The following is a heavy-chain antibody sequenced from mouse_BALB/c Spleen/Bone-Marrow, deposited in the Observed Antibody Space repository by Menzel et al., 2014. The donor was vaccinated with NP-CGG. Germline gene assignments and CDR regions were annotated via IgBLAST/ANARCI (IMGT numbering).Heavy chain of an antibody. CDR3: ARSGYSAMDY. J-gene: IGHJ4*01. CDR1: GYAFSSYW. CDR2: IYPGDGDT. V-gene: IGHV1-80*01. D-gene: IGHD1-3*01. Sequence: VQLQQSGAELVRPGSSVKISCKPSGYAFSSYWVNWVKQRPGQGPEWIGQIYPGDGDTNYNGKFKGKATLTADKSSSTAYMHLSSLTSEDSAVYFCARSGYSAMDYWGQGTSVTVSS.